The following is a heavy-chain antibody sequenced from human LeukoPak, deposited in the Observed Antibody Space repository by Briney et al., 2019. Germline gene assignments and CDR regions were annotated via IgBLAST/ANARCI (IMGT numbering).Heavy chain of an antibody. D-gene: IGHD6-19*01. Sequence: SETLSLTCTASGGSISSYYWSWIRQPAGKGLEWIGRIYTSGSTNYNPSLKSRVTMSVDTSKNQFSLKLSSVTAADTAVYYCASLISSGWYFGYWGQGTLVTVSS. V-gene: IGHV4-4*07. CDR3: ASLISSGWYFGY. CDR1: GGSISSYY. CDR2: IYTSGST. J-gene: IGHJ4*02.